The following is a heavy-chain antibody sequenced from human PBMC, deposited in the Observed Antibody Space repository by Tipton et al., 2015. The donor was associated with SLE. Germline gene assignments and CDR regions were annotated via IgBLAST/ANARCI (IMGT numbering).Heavy chain of an antibody. D-gene: IGHD7-27*01. CDR2: ISHSGST. CDR3: ARGKGRNCGWGWFDP. V-gene: IGHV4-30-2*01. Sequence: TLSLTCAVSGGSISSGGYSWSWIRQPPGKGLEWLGYISHSGSTYYNPSLKSRVTISVDTSKNQFSLKLTSVTAADTAVYYCARGKGRNCGWGWFDPWGQGPLVTVST. CDR1: GGSISSGGYS. J-gene: IGHJ5*02.